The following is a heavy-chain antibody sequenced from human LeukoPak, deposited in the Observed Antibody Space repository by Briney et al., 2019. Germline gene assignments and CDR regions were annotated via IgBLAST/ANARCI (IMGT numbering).Heavy chain of an antibody. CDR3: AKGCSGGSCYFDY. V-gene: IGHV3-23*01. D-gene: IGHD2-15*01. CDR1: GFTFSSYA. Sequence: PGASLRLSCAASGFTFSSYAMSWVRQAPGKGLEWVSAISGSGGSTYYADSVKGRFTISRDNSKNTLYLQMNSLRAEDTAVYYCAKGCSGGSCYFDYWGQGTLVTVSS. CDR2: ISGSGGST. J-gene: IGHJ4*02.